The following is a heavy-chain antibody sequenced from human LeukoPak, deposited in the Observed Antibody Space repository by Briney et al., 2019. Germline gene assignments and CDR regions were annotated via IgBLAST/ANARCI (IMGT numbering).Heavy chain of an antibody. Sequence: GASVKVSCKASGYTFTSYGISWVRQAPGQGLEWMGWISAYNGNTNYAQKLQGRVTTTTDTSTGTAYMELRSLRSDDTAVYYCARRGRWLQFRPSDFDYWGQGTLVTVSS. V-gene: IGHV1-18*01. CDR3: ARRGRWLQFRPSDFDY. D-gene: IGHD5-24*01. CDR2: ISAYNGNT. CDR1: GYTFTSYG. J-gene: IGHJ4*02.